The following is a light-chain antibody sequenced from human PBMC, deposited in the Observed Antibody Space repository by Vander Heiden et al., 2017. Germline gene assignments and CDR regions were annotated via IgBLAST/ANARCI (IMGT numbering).Light chain of an antibody. V-gene: IGLV2-14*01. J-gene: IGLJ2*01. CDR1: TSDIRESDS. CDR3: CSFTSSSTHVI. Sequence: QSALTQPASVSGSPRQSITISCSGTTSDIRESDSVSRSQHHPRKAPKLIIYEVVNRPSAVSNRFSGSKSGNTASLTISGLQAEDEDDYFCCSFTSSSTHVIFGGGTKLTVL. CDR2: EVV.